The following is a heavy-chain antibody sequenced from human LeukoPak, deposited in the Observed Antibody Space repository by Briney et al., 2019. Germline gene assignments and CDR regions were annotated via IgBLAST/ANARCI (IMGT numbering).Heavy chain of an antibody. CDR1: GGSISSYY. CDR2: IYYSGST. D-gene: IGHD3-16*01. Sequence: PSETLSLTCTVSGGSISSYYWSWIRQPPGKGLEWIGYIYYSGSTNYNPSLKSRVTISVDTPKTQFSLKLSSVTAADTAVYYCARPGKGGKVDYWGQGTLVTVSS. V-gene: IGHV4-59*01. J-gene: IGHJ4*02. CDR3: ARPGKGGKVDY.